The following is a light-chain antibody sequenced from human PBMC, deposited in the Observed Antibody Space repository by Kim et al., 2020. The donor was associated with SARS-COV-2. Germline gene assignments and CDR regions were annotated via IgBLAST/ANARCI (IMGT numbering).Light chain of an antibody. CDR2: QDI. CDR1: KLGDQY. Sequence: SYELTQPPSVSVSPGQTASITCSGDKLGDQYACWYQHNPVQSPVLVIYQDIKRPSWFPERFSCSNSVHTPTLTLRWTQAMHYAYFFCPSLFICTFFFG. CDR3: PSLFICTFF. V-gene: IGLV3-1*01. J-gene: IGLJ2*01.